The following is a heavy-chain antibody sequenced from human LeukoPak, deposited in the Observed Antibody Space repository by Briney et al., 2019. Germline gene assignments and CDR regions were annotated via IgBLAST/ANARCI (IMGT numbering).Heavy chain of an antibody. CDR2: ISSSGSTI. V-gene: IGHV3-48*03. J-gene: IGHJ6*03. CDR1: GFTFSSYE. CDR3: AREARSPDYYYMDV. Sequence: GGSLRLSCAASGFTFSSYEMNWVRQAPGKGLEWVSYISSSGSTIYYADSVKGRFTISRDNSKNTLYLQMNSLRAEDTAVYYCAREARSPDYYYMDVWGKGTTVTVSS.